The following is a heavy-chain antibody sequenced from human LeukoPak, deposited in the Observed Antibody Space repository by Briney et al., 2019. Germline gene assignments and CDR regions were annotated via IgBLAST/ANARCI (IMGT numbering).Heavy chain of an antibody. J-gene: IGHJ4*02. CDR1: GNSFTGYY. D-gene: IGHD1-26*01. CDR2: MSPDSDGT. Sequence: ASVKVSCKAAGNSFTGYYVHWVRQAPGQGLGWMGWMSPDSDGTNFAQNFQGRVSTTRDPSIRTVYLELRSLRADDTAVYYCANQEGIGAPGAWFDNWGQGTLVTVSS. V-gene: IGHV1-2*02. CDR3: ANQEGIGAPGAWFDN.